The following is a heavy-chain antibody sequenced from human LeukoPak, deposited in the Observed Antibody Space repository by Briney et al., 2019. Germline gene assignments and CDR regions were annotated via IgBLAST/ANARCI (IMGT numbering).Heavy chain of an antibody. CDR1: GYTFTSYG. Sequence: ASVKVSCKASGYTFTSYGISWVRRAPGQGLEWMAWISAYSGNIKYAQKIQGRVTMTTDTSTSTAYMELRSLRSDDTAVYYCARDAVSTVTAGGIDYWGQGTLVTVSS. J-gene: IGHJ4*02. CDR2: ISAYSGNI. D-gene: IGHD2-21*02. V-gene: IGHV1-18*01. CDR3: ARDAVSTVTAGGIDY.